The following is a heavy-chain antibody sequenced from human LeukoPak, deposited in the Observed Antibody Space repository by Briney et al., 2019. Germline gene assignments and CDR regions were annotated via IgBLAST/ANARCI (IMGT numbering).Heavy chain of an antibody. CDR2: VYYSGST. CDR3: ARELDGNGGWFDP. V-gene: IGHV4-59*01. J-gene: IGHJ5*02. Sequence: SEALSLTCTVSGDSISDYYWSWIRQPPGRGLEWIGEVYYSGSTHYNPSLKSRVTISVDTSKNQVSLRLRSVTAADTAVYYCARELDGNGGWFDPWGQGTLVTVSS. CDR1: GDSISDYY. D-gene: IGHD5-24*01.